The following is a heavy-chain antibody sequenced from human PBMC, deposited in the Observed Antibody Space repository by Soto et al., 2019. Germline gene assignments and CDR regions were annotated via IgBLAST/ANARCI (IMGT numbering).Heavy chain of an antibody. J-gene: IGHJ4*02. CDR3: ARDIDY. CDR1: GFIVSTIY. Sequence: VQLVESGGGLVQPGGSLRLSCAASGFIVSTIYMSWVRQAPGKGLEWVSTIYADGRTYYADSVKGRFTMSRDDVKNTRLLQMNSLRVEDTAVYYCARDIDYCGQGTLVTVSS. V-gene: IGHV3-66*01. CDR2: IYADGRT.